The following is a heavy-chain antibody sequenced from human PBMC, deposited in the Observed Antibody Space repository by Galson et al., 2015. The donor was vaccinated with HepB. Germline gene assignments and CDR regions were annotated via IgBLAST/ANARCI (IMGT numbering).Heavy chain of an antibody. CDR1: GFIFSSNG. CDR2: IWNDGSQK. V-gene: IGHV3-33*08. J-gene: IGHJ4*02. D-gene: IGHD6-19*01. Sequence: SLRLSCAASGFIFSSNGMQWVRQAPGKGLGWVAVIWNDGSQKYYADSVKGRFTISRDNSKNTLYLQMNSLRAEDTAVYYCARADSAVAARPEYWGQGTLVTVSS. CDR3: ARADSAVAARPEY.